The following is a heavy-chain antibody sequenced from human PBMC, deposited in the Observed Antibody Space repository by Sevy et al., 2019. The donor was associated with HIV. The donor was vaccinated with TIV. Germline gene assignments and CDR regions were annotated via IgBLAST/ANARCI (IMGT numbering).Heavy chain of an antibody. CDR2: IAYDGGNK. Sequence: GGSLRLSCAASGFSFNKYGMHWVRQAPGEGLEWVAVIAYDGGNKYYTDSVKGRFTISRDNSKNTLYLQMNSLRAEDTAVYYCAKIPAGGSYFSYFDSWGLGTLVTVSS. CDR1: GFSFNKYG. D-gene: IGHD1-26*01. V-gene: IGHV3-30*18. CDR3: AKIPAGGSYFSYFDS. J-gene: IGHJ4*02.